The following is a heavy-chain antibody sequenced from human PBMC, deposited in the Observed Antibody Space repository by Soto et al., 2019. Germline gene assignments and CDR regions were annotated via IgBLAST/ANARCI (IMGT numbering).Heavy chain of an antibody. CDR3: AKDHYDTLTGSYGPDY. CDR2: ISYDGSNK. V-gene: IGHV3-30*18. CDR1: GFTFSSYG. J-gene: IGHJ4*02. D-gene: IGHD3-9*01. Sequence: QVQLVESGGGVVQPGRSLRLSCAASGFTFSSYGIHWVRQAPGKGLEWVAVISYDGSNKYYADSVKGRFTISRDNSKNTLYLQMNSLRAEDTAVYYCAKDHYDTLTGSYGPDYWGQGTLVTVSS.